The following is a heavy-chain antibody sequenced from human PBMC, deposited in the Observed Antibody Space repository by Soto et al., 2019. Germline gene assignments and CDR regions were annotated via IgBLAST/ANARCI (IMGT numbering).Heavy chain of an antibody. CDR2: ISGSGSRT. CDR1: GFTFTNYA. CDR3: ARENDYGSGRKVFDY. D-gene: IGHD6-19*01. J-gene: IGHJ4*02. Sequence: DVQLWESGGGLVQPGGSLRLSCAASGFTFTNYAVSWVRQAPGKGLEWVSAISGSGSRTYYADSVKGRFTISRDNSKNTVYLQMNSLRAEDTAVYYFARENDYGSGRKVFDYWGQGTLVTVSS. V-gene: IGHV3-23*01.